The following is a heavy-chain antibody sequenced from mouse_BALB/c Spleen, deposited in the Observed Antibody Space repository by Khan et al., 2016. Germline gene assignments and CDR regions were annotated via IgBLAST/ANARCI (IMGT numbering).Heavy chain of an antibody. J-gene: IGHJ3*01. Sequence: VQLQESGPSLAKPSQTLSLTCSVTGDSITSGHWNWIRKFPGNKFDFMGYISHSGDSYYNPSLKSRISITRDTSKNQYYLQLNSETTEDAATYCCATWDYYGSALAYWGQGTLVTVSA. CDR3: ATWDYYGSALAY. V-gene: IGHV3-8*02. CDR1: GDSITSGH. CDR2: ISHSGDS. D-gene: IGHD1-2*01.